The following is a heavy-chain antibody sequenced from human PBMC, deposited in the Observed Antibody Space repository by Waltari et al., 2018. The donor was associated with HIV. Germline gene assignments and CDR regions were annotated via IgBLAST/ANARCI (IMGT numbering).Heavy chain of an antibody. CDR1: GFIFSSYG. CDR2: VWYDGNNK. CDR3: ARTPYDTSGYCFDY. V-gene: IGHV3-33*01. Sequence: QVQLVEAGGGVVQPGRSLRLSCTASGFIFSSYGMHWVRQAPGKGLEWVAVVWYDGNNKYYADCVKGRFTISRDNSKKTLYLQMNNLRVEDTAVYYCARTPYDTSGYCFDYWGQGTLVTVSS. D-gene: IGHD3-22*01. J-gene: IGHJ4*02.